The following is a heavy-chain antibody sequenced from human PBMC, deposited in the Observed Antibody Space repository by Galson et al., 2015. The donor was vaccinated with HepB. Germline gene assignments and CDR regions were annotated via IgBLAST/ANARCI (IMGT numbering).Heavy chain of an antibody. D-gene: IGHD5-24*01. V-gene: IGHV1-18*01. CDR3: ARGGLATVGGPTFDS. CDR2: ISGDSGSA. Sequence: SVKVSCKASGYTFTRYGINWVRRAPGQGLEWMGWISGDSGSADYAKRFQGRVTMTTDTSSRTAYMEMRSLRSDDTAMYYCARGGLATVGGPTFDSWGQGTLVTVSS. CDR1: GYTFTRYG. J-gene: IGHJ4*02.